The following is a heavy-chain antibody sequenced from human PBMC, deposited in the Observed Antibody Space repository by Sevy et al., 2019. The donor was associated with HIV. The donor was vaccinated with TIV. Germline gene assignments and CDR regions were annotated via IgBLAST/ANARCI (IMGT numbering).Heavy chain of an antibody. J-gene: IGHJ3*01. CDR1: GFSFSGYV. CDR3: AKVTLWELLAAHDAFDV. Sequence: GRSLRLSCAASGFSFSGYVMNWVRQAPGKVLEWVSSISGRDSSTYYADSVRGRFIISRDNSENTLYLQMNGLRAEDTAVYYCAKVTLWELLAAHDAFDVWGQGTMVTVSS. CDR2: ISGRDSST. V-gene: IGHV3-23*01. D-gene: IGHD1-26*01.